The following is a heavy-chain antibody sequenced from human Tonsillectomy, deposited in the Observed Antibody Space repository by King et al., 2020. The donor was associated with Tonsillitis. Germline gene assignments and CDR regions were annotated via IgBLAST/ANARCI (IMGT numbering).Heavy chain of an antibody. CDR2: INSDGSST. CDR3: ARAPIEVAGKCVPNRNSEGY. J-gene: IGHJ4*02. Sequence: VQLVESGGGLVQPGGSLRLSCAASGFTFSSDWMHWVRQAPGKGLVWVARINSDGSSTSYADAVKGRFTISRDNAKNTMYLQMKSLRAEDTAVYYCARAPIEVAGKCVPNRNSEGYWGQGTLVTVSS. V-gene: IGHV3-74*01. CDR1: GFTFSSDW. D-gene: IGHD6-19*01.